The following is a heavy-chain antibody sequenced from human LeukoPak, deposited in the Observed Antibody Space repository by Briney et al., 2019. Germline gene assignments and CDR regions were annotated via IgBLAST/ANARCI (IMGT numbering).Heavy chain of an antibody. V-gene: IGHV3-11*01. J-gene: IGHJ3*02. Sequence: GGSLRLSCTASGFSFSDYYMTWVRQAPGTGLEWLSYISSGGDSKNYTDCVEVFFTISRDNAKNSLSRQINSLNVDDTAVYYCARVVGHFDIWGQGTLVTVSS. CDR3: ARVVGHFDI. CDR2: ISSGGDSK. CDR1: GFSFSDYY. D-gene: IGHD3/OR15-3a*01.